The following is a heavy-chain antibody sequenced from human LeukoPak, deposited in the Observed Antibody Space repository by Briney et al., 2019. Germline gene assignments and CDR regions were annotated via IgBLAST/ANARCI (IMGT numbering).Heavy chain of an antibody. Sequence: GGSLRLSCAASGFTFSSYGKHWVRQAPGKGLEWVAFIRYDGSNKYYADSVKGRFTISRDNSKNTLYLQMNSLRAEDTAVYYCAKPNTNDIVVVPALRSHYYFDFWGQGTLVTVSS. CDR3: AKPNTNDIVVVPALRSHYYFDF. CDR2: IRYDGSNK. CDR1: GFTFSSYG. V-gene: IGHV3-30*02. J-gene: IGHJ4*02. D-gene: IGHD2-2*01.